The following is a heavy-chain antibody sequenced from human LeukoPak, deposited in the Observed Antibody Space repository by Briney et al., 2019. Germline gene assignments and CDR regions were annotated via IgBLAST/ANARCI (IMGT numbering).Heavy chain of an antibody. J-gene: IGHJ4*02. CDR3: ERGRSGWYFIDY. CDR2: INPNRRGT. CDR1: GYTFTGYY. Sequence: VAAVKVSCKASGYTFTGYYMHWVRQAPGQGLEWMGRINPNRRGTNYAQKFQGRVTMNRDTSISTAYMELSRLRSDDRAVYYCERGRSGWYFIDYWGQGTLVTVSS. D-gene: IGHD6-19*01. V-gene: IGHV1-2*06.